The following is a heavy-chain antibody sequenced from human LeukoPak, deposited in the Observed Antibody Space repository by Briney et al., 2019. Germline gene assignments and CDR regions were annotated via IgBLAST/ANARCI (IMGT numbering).Heavy chain of an antibody. V-gene: IGHV3-9*03. CDR2: ISWNSGSI. D-gene: IGHD3-9*01. CDR1: GFTFDDYA. J-gene: IGHJ5*02. Sequence: GGSLRLSCAASGFTFDDYAMHWVRDAAGKGLEWVTGISWNSGSIVYADSVKGRYTISRENEKNSLYLQMNSLRAEDMALYYCAKGPAHDILTGYHFDPWGQGTLVTVSS. CDR3: AKGPAHDILTGYHFDP.